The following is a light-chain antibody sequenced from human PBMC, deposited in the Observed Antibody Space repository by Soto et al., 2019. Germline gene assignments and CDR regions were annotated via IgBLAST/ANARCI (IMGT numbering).Light chain of an antibody. CDR3: QQYNTYPLT. CDR1: QSISPW. CDR2: KAS. Sequence: DIQMTQSPSTLSASVGDSVTITCRASQSISPWLAWYQQKPGKAPTLLIYKASSLEGGVPSRFSGSGSGPDFNITFSTLQPDDFATDYCQQYNTYPLTFGGGSTVVIK. V-gene: IGKV1-5*03. J-gene: IGKJ4*01.